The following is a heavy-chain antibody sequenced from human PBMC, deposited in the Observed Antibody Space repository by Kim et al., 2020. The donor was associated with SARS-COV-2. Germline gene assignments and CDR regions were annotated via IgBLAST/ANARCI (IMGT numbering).Heavy chain of an antibody. V-gene: IGHV3-53*01. CDR2: IYSGGST. Sequence: GGSLRLSCAASGFTVSSNYMSWVRQAPGKGLEWVSVIYSGGSTYYADSVKGRFTISRDNSKNTLYLQMNSLRAEDTAVYYCARDGGLMVRGVTYPGYYYYGRDVWGQGTTVTVSS. J-gene: IGHJ6*02. D-gene: IGHD3-10*01. CDR3: ARDGGLMVRGVTYPGYYYYGRDV. CDR1: GFTVSSNY.